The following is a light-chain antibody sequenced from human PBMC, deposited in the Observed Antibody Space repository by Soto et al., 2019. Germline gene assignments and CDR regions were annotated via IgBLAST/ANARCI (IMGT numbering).Light chain of an antibody. Sequence: QPVLAQPASVSGAPEQSITISCHGTSGFVGSFSLVSWYQQHPGQAPKLMIYEINMRPSGVNDRFTGSKSGNTASLNVSGLQAEDEADYYSSSFAGSNNCSYVCGTGTKVTVL. CDR3: SSFAGSNNCSYV. CDR1: SGFVGSFSL. V-gene: IGLV2-14*02. J-gene: IGLJ1*01. CDR2: EIN.